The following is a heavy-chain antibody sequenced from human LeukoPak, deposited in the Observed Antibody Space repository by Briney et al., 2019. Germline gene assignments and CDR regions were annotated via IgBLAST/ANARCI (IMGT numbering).Heavy chain of an antibody. Sequence: SETLSLTCAVYGGSFSGYYRCWIRQPPGKGLEWIGEINHSGSTNYNPSLKSRVTISVDTSKNQFSLKLSSVTAADTAVYYCARGCMYGEGWFDPWGQGTLVTVSS. V-gene: IGHV4-34*01. D-gene: IGHD4-17*01. CDR3: ARGCMYGEGWFDP. CDR1: GGSFSGYY. J-gene: IGHJ5*02. CDR2: INHSGST.